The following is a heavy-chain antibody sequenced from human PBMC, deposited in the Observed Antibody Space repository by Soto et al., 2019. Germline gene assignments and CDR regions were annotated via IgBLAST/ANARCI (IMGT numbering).Heavy chain of an antibody. V-gene: IGHV1-46*01. D-gene: IGHD3-10*01. CDR2: INPSGGST. CDR1: GYTFTSYY. CDR3: ASSGLLWFGEGRYYYGMDV. J-gene: IGHJ6*02. Sequence: GASVKVSCKASGYTFTSYYMHWVRQAPGQGLEWMGIINPSGGSTSYAQKFQGRVTIAADESTSTAYMELSSLRSEDTAVYYCASSGLLWFGEGRYYYGMDVWGQGTTVTVSS.